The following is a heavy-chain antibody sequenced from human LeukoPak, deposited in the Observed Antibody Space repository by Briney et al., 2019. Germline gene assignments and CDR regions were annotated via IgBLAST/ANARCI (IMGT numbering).Heavy chain of an antibody. CDR1: GGSISSSSYY. D-gene: IGHD3-3*01. Sequence: SETLSLTCTVSGGSISSSSYYWGWIRQPPGKGLEWIGSIYYSGSTYYNPSLKSRVTISVDTSKNQFSLKLSSVTAADTAVYYCARVSSDFWSGYYTIDYWGQGTLVTVSS. CDR2: IYYSGST. CDR3: ARVSSDFWSGYYTIDY. J-gene: IGHJ4*02. V-gene: IGHV4-39*07.